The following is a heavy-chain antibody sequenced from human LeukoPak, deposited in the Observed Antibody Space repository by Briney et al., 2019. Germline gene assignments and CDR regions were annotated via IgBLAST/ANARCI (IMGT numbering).Heavy chain of an antibody. CDR2: NKNKTDGGTT. V-gene: IGHV3-15*01. CDR1: GFTYCNAW. CDR3: TTPISTTGTTDYYYYYTDV. D-gene: IGHD1-1*01. J-gene: IGHJ6*03. Sequence: GGPLRLSCAASGFTYCNAWMSWVRQSPGKGLEWFGHNKNKTDGGTTDYAAPAKGRFTISRDDSKNTLYLQMNSLKTENTAVYYCTTPISTTGTTDYYYYYTDVWGKGTTVTVSS.